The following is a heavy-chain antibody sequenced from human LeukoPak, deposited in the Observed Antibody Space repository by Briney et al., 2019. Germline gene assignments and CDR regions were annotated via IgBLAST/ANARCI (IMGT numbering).Heavy chain of an antibody. J-gene: IGHJ4*02. D-gene: IGHD2-2*01. CDR3: RRGIVVVPGQTDY. V-gene: IGHV3-15*01. CDR2: IKSKTDGGTT. Sequence: GGALRLSCAAPGFTFSNAWMSWVREAPGKGLEWGGRIKSKTDGGTTDYAAPVKGTFTISRDDSKNTLYLQMNSLKTEDTAVYYCRRGIVVVPGQTDYWGQGTLVTVSS. CDR1: GFTFSNAW.